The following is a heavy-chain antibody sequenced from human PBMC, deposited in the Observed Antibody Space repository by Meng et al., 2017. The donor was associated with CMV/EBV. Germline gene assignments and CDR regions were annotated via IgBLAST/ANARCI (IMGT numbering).Heavy chain of an antibody. CDR3: ASQSGAFDI. Sequence: SVTVSCKASGGTFSSYATSWVRHAPGQGLEWMGGIIPILGIANYAQKFQGRVTVTSDKSTSTAYMALSSLGSEDTAVYYCASQSGAFDIWGQGTMVTVSS. J-gene: IGHJ3*02. V-gene: IGHV1-69*10. CDR1: GGTFSSYA. CDR2: IIPILGIA. D-gene: IGHD1-26*01.